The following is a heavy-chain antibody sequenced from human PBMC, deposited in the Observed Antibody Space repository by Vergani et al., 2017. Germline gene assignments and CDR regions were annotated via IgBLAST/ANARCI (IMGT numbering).Heavy chain of an antibody. CDR3: ARARGLYSSSSEGAYGMDV. J-gene: IGHJ6*02. CDR1: GYSFTSYW. CDR2: IYPGDSAT. Sequence: EVQLVQSGAEVKKPGESLKISCKGSGYSFTSYWIGWVRQMPGKGLEWMGIIYPGDSATRYSPSFQGQVTISADKSISTAYLQWSSLKASDTAMYYCARARGLYSSSSEGAYGMDVWGQGTTVTVSS. V-gene: IGHV5-51*01. D-gene: IGHD6-6*01.